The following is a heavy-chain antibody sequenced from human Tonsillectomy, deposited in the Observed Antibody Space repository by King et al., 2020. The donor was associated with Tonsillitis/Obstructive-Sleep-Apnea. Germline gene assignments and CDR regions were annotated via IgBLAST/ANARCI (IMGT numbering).Heavy chain of an antibody. Sequence: QLQESGPGLVKPSETLSLTCTVSGGSISNSHYWGWIRQPPGKGLEWVGSIYNSGSTYYYNPSLKSRVTISVDTSKNQFSLKLTSVTAADTAVYYCARHLSTQLARDDAFDIWGQGTMVTVSS. D-gene: IGHD1-1*01. CDR3: ARHLSTQLARDDAFDI. J-gene: IGHJ3*02. CDR1: GGSISNSHY. CDR2: IYNSGST. V-gene: IGHV4-39*01.